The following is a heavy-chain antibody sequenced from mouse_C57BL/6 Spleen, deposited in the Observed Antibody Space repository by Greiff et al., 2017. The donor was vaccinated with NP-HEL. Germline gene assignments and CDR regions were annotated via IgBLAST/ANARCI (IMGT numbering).Heavy chain of an antibody. CDR1: GYTFTDYY. CDR3: AITTVVASFDY. J-gene: IGHJ2*01. Sequence: EVQLQQSGPVLVKPGASVKMSCKASGYTFTDYYMNWVKQSHGKSLEWIGVINPYNGGTSYNQKFKGKATLTVNKSSSKAYMELNSLTSEDSAVYYCAITTVVASFDYWGQGTTLTVSS. CDR2: INPYNGGT. D-gene: IGHD1-1*01. V-gene: IGHV1-19*01.